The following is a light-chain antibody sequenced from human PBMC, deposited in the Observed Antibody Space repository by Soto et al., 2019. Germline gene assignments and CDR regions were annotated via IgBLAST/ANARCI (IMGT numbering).Light chain of an antibody. CDR1: KNVLHSSNNKNY. CDR3: QQYDNWPPLT. CDR2: WAS. Sequence: DIVMTQSPESLAVSLGEKTTINCNSSKNVLHSSNNKNYLGWYQQKLGQPPKLLIYWASSRESGVPDRFSGSGSGTDFTLTISSLQAEDFALYYCQQYDNWPPLTFGGGTKVDIK. V-gene: IGKV4-1*01. J-gene: IGKJ4*01.